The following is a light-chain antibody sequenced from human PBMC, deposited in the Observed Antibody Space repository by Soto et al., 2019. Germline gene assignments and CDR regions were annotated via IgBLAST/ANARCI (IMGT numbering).Light chain of an antibody. CDR1: QDINKY. CDR3: QQYDNLPPFT. V-gene: IGKV1-33*01. Sequence: DIPMTQSPSSLTASVGDRVTITCQASQDINKYLNWFQQKPGKAPKLLIYDASNLETGVPSRFSGSGSGTDFSLTISSLQPEDTATYYCQQYDNLPPFTFGQGTKLEIK. CDR2: DAS. J-gene: IGKJ2*01.